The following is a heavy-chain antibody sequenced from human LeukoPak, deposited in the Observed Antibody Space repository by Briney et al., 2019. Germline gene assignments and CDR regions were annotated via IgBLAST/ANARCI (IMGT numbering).Heavy chain of an antibody. Sequence: GGSLRLSCTASGFIFCVYTMTGVRRARGKGLEWVGFIRSKAFGGTTLYATSVQGRFTISRDDSKRVAYLQMNSLNTEDTAVYYCSTYYGSGSSYDAAKTYYCDYWGQGILVTVSS. J-gene: IGHJ4*02. V-gene: IGHV3-49*04. CDR1: GFIFCVYT. D-gene: IGHD3-10*01. CDR2: IRSKAFGGTT. CDR3: STYYGSGSSYDAAKTYYCDY.